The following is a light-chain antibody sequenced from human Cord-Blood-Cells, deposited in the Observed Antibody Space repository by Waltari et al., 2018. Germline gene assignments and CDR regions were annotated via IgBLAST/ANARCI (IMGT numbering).Light chain of an antibody. J-gene: IGKJ4*01. CDR1: QSVSSY. CDR3: QQRSNWLLT. CDR2: DAS. V-gene: IGKV3-11*01. Sequence: EIVLTQSPATLSLSPGERATLSCRASQSVSSYLAWYQQKPCQAPRLLIYDASNRATGIPARFSGSGSGTDFTLTINSLEPEDFAVYYCQQRSNWLLTFGGGTKVEIK.